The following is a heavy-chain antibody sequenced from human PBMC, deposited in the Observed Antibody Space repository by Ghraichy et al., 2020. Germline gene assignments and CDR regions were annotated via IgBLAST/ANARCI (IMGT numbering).Heavy chain of an antibody. V-gene: IGHV4-59*01. J-gene: IGHJ4*02. Sequence: SETLSLTCTVSGGSISGYYWSWIRQPPGKGLEWIAYIYYSGTITYNPSLKSRVTMSVDTSTNQFSLKLSSVTAADTAVYYCSRDSSYALDYWGRGTLVTVSS. CDR2: IYYSGTI. CDR3: SRDSSYALDY. CDR1: GGSISGYY. D-gene: IGHD2-2*01.